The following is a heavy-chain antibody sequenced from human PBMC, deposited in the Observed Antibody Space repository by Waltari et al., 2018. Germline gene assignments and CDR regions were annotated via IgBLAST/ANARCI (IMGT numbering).Heavy chain of an antibody. Sequence: QVQLQESGPRLVKPSETLSLTCSVSGDSISSHYWSWIRQSPGKGLEWLGYTYHNGATNYNPSLGRRVTISGDTSMNQFSLRLSSVTTADTAVYYGARGRSAGGFFTFDSWGQGALVTVSS. CDR2: TYHNGAT. J-gene: IGHJ4*02. V-gene: IGHV4-59*11. CDR3: ARGRSAGGFFTFDS. D-gene: IGHD3-3*01. CDR1: GDSISSHY.